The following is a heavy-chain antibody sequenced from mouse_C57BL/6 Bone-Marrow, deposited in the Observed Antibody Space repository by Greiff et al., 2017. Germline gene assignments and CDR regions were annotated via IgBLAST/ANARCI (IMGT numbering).Heavy chain of an antibody. J-gene: IGHJ4*01. CDR1: GFTFSSYA. D-gene: IGHD1-1*01. CDR3: TRDYYGRGTYAMDY. Sequence: EVQLVESGEGLVKPGGSLKLSCAASGFTFSSYAMSWVRQTPEKRLEWVAYISSGGDYIYYADTVKGRFTISRDKARNTLYLQMSSLKSEDTAMYYCTRDYYGRGTYAMDYWGQGTSVTVSS. V-gene: IGHV5-9-1*02. CDR2: ISSGGDYI.